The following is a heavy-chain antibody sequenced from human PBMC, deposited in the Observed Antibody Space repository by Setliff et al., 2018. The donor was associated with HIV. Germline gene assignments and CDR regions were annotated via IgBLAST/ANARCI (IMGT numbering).Heavy chain of an antibody. CDR3: ARPYDSLYG. V-gene: IGHV4-39*07. J-gene: IGHJ4*02. CDR2: IDYSGRT. CDR1: GGSISNSRYY. D-gene: IGHD3-22*01. Sequence: LSLTCTVSGGSISNSRYYWSWIRQPPGKGLEWIGSIDYSGRTVKKPSLKSRLRISIDTSKNHFYVNLFSVTAADTAIYYCARPYDSLYGWGQGVLVTVSS.